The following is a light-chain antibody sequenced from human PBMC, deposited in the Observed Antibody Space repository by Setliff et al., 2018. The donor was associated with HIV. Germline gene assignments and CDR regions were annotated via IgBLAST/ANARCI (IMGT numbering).Light chain of an antibody. CDR1: SSDVGAYNF. Sequence: QSALAHPASVSGSPGQSVTISCTGTSSDVGAYNFVSWYQQHPGRAPKLMIYDVINRNSGVSIRFSGSKSGNAASLTISGLQAEDEADYYCSSYTTSRQFVFGSGTKVTVL. CDR2: DVI. V-gene: IGLV2-14*03. J-gene: IGLJ1*01. CDR3: SSYTTSRQFV.